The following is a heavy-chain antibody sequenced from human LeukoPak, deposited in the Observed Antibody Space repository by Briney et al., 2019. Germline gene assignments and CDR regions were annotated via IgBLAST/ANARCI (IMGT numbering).Heavy chain of an antibody. CDR2: IHHSGRT. V-gene: IGHV4-38-2*02. CDR3: ARGIKVTGYSYGYYFDY. J-gene: IGHJ4*02. D-gene: IGHD5-18*01. CDR1: GYSISSDYY. Sequence: SETLSLTCTVSGYSISSDYYWGWIRQPPGKGLEWIGSIHHSGRTYYNPSLKSRVTISVDTSKNQFSLKLSSVTAADTAVYYCARGIKVTGYSYGYYFDYWGQGTLVTVSS.